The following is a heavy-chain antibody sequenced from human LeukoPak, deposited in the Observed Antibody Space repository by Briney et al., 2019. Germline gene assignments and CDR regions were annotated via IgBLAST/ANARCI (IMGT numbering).Heavy chain of an antibody. D-gene: IGHD6-13*01. CDR3: ASPPAGYSSSWYGN. CDR2: IYTSGGT. J-gene: IGHJ4*02. Sequence: SETLSLTCTVSGGSISSGSYYWSWIRQPAGKGLEWIGRIYTSGGTNYNPSLKSRVTISVDTSKNPFSLKLSSVTAADTAVYYCASPPAGYSSSWYGNWGQGTLVTVSS. CDR1: GGSISSGSYY. V-gene: IGHV4-61*02.